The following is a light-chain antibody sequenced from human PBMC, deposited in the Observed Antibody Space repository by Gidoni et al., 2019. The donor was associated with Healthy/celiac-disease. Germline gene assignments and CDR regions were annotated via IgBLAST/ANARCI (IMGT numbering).Light chain of an antibody. CDR2: DAS. CDR1: QDISNY. Sequence: IQMTQSPSYLSASVGDRVTITCQASQDISNYLNWYQQKPGKAPKLLIYDASNLETGVPSRFSGSGSGTDFTVTISSLQPEDMETYYCQQYDNLPLTFGPGTKVDIK. V-gene: IGKV1-33*01. CDR3: QQYDNLPLT. J-gene: IGKJ3*01.